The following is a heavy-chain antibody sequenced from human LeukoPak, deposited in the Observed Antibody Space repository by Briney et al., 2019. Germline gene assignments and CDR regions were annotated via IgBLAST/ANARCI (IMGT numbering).Heavy chain of an antibody. Sequence: PSETLSLTCAVFGGSFADFYWAYVHQPPGEGLEWIGEIHPGGTTNYNPSLTSRVTMSVDTSKNQFSLRLTSVTAADTAVYFCARYRYKTGELDYWGQGTLVTVSS. CDR1: GGSFADFY. J-gene: IGHJ4*02. CDR2: IHPGGTT. D-gene: IGHD3-16*02. CDR3: ARYRYKTGELDY. V-gene: IGHV4-34*01.